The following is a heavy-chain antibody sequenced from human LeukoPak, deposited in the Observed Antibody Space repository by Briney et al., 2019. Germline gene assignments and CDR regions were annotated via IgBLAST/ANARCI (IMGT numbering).Heavy chain of an antibody. J-gene: IGHJ4*02. Sequence: GGSLRLSCAASGFTFSNYAMSWVRQVPGKGLEWVSSISDSGGSTYYADSVKGRFTISRDNSKNTLYLQMNSLRAGDTAVYYCARTIEMATISYFDYWGQGTLVTVSS. V-gene: IGHV3-23*01. CDR3: ARTIEMATISYFDY. CDR2: ISDSGGST. CDR1: GFTFSNYA. D-gene: IGHD5-24*01.